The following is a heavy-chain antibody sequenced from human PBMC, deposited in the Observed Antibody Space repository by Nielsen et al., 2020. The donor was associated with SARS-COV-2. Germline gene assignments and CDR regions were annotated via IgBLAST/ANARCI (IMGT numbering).Heavy chain of an antibody. Sequence: GESLKISCQASGFSFNNYWISWVRQMPGTGLEWMGNIDPTDSHTNYSPSFQGHVTISADKSIPTAYLQWSSLEASDSAMYYCARQPRSIISNWFDPWGQGTLVTVST. V-gene: IGHV5-10-1*01. CDR1: GFSFNNYW. J-gene: IGHJ5*02. CDR3: ARQPRSIISNWFDP. CDR2: IDPTDSHT. D-gene: IGHD1-14*01.